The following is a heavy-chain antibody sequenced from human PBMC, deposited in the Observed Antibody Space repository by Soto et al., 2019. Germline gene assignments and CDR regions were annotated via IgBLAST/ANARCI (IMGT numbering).Heavy chain of an antibody. CDR3: ARCSGSYYSYYYYGMDV. CDR2: ISSSGSTI. CDR1: GFTFSDYY. D-gene: IGHD1-26*01. J-gene: IGHJ6*02. V-gene: IGHV3-11*01. Sequence: GGSLRLSCAASGFTFSDYYMSWIRQAPGKGLEWVSYISSSGSTIYYADSVKGRFTISRDNAKNSLYLQMNSLRAEDTAVYYCARCSGSYYSYYYYGMDVWGQGTTVTVSS.